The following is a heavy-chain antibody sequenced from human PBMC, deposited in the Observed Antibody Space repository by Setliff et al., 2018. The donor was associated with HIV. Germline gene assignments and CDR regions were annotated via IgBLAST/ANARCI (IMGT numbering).Heavy chain of an antibody. Sequence: ASVKVSSKASGYTFTSYGISWVRQAPGQGLEWMGWISAYNGNTNYAQKFQGRVTITRDTSASTAYMELSSLRSEDTAVYYCAREKEGILNYWGQGTLVTVSS. V-gene: IGHV1-18*01. CDR1: GYTFTSYG. D-gene: IGHD3-10*01. J-gene: IGHJ4*02. CDR2: ISAYNGNT. CDR3: AREKEGILNY.